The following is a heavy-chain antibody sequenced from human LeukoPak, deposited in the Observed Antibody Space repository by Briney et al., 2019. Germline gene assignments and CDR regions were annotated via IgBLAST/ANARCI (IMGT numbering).Heavy chain of an antibody. CDR1: GYTFTGYY. CDR3: ARDGSVTTSYYYYGMDV. J-gene: IGHJ6*02. D-gene: IGHD4-4*01. CDR2: INPNSGGT. Sequence: ASVKVSCKASGYTFTGYYMHWVRQAPGQGLEWMGWINPNSGGTNYAQKFQGRVTMTRDTSISTAYMELSRLRSDDTAVYYCARDGSVTTSYYYYGMDVWGQGTTVTVSS. V-gene: IGHV1-2*02.